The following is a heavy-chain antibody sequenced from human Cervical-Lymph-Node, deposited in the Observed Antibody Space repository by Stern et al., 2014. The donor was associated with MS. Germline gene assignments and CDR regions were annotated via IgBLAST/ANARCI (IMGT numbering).Heavy chain of an antibody. CDR3: ARGAGANSLDAFDI. Sequence: QMQLVQSGGGVVQPGRSLRLSCAASGFTFSSYGMHWVRQAPGKGLEWVAVIWYDGSNKYYADSVKGRFTISRDNSKNTLYLQMNSLRAEDTAVYYCARGAGANSLDAFDIWGQGTMVTVSS. CDR2: IWYDGSNK. V-gene: IGHV3-33*01. CDR1: GFTFSSYG. D-gene: IGHD1-26*01. J-gene: IGHJ3*02.